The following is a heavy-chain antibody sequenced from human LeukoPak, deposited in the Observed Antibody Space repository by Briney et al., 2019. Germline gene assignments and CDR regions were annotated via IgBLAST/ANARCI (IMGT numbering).Heavy chain of an antibody. CDR2: IYHNGST. CDR3: ARQAHPYYFDY. V-gene: IGHV4-30-2*01. Sequence: SETLSLTCTVSGGSISSGGYYWSWIRQPPGKGLEWIGYIYHNGSTYYNPSLKSRVTISVDRSKNQFSLKLSSVTAADTAVYYCARQAHPYYFDYWGQGTLVTVSS. CDR1: GGSISSGGYY. J-gene: IGHJ4*02.